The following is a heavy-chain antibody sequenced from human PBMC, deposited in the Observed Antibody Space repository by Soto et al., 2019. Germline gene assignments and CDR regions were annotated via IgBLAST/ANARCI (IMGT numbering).Heavy chain of an antibody. D-gene: IGHD2-15*01. CDR3: ARDPGVYCSGGSCSYLYYFDY. CDR2: IWYDGSNK. V-gene: IGHV3-33*01. J-gene: IGHJ4*02. CDR1: GFTFSSYG. Sequence: QVQLVESGGGVVQPGRSLRLSCAASGFTFSSYGMHWVRQAPGKGLEWVAVIWYDGSNKYYADSVKGRFTISRDNSKNTLYLKINSLRAEDTAVYYCARDPGVYCSGGSCSYLYYFDYWGQGTLVTVSS.